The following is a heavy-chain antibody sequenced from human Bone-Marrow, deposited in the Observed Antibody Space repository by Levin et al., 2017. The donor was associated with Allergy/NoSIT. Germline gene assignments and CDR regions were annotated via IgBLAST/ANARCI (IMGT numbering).Heavy chain of an antibody. J-gene: IGHJ3*02. V-gene: IGHV3-53*01. CDR2: LYSGDTT. CDR1: GFSVSDNY. D-gene: IGHD2-2*01. CDR3: ARYCSSASCYFDAFDI. Sequence: GGSLRLSCVATGFSVSDNYMSWVRQAPGKGLEWVSVLYSGDTTTFYADSVKGRFTISRDNSKNTLYLQMDSLRAEDTAIYYCARYCSSASCYFDAFDIWGQGTMVTVSS.